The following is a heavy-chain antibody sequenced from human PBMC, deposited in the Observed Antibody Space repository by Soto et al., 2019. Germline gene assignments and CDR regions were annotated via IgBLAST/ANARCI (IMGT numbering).Heavy chain of an antibody. CDR2: ISAYNGNT. CDR1: GYTFTSYG. Sequence: ASVKVSCKASGYTFTSYGISWVRQAPGQGLEWMGWISAYNGNTNYAQKLQGRVTMTTDTSTSTAYMELRSLRSDDTAVYYCASAQSGSSGWYYSYYGMDGWGQGTTVTVSS. D-gene: IGHD6-19*01. CDR3: ASAQSGSSGWYYSYYGMDG. J-gene: IGHJ6*02. V-gene: IGHV1-18*01.